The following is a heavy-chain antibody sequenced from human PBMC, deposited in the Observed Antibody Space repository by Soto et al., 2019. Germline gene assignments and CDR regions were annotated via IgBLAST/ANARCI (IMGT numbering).Heavy chain of an antibody. Sequence: GASVKVSCKASGYTFTGYYVHWVRQAPGQGLEWMGWMNPNSGGTDYAQKFQGWVTMTRDTSISTAYMELSRLKSDDTAVYFCARGLPERPAFDIWGQGTMVTVSS. J-gene: IGHJ3*02. V-gene: IGHV1-2*04. D-gene: IGHD1-1*01. CDR2: MNPNSGGT. CDR3: ARGLPERPAFDI. CDR1: GYTFTGYY.